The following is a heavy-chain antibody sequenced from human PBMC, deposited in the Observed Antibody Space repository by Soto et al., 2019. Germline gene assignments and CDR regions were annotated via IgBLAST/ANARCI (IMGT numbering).Heavy chain of an antibody. CDR1: GYTFTSYW. CDR2: IYPGDSDT. CDR3: ARHTPPGSWAYGIDY. J-gene: IGHJ4*02. D-gene: IGHD6-13*01. Sequence: PGESLKISCKASGYTFTSYWIAWVRQMPGKGLEWMGIIYPGDSDTRYSPSFQGQVSISVDKSISTAYLQWSSLKSSDTAIYYCARHTPPGSWAYGIDYWGQGTLVTVSS. V-gene: IGHV5-51*01.